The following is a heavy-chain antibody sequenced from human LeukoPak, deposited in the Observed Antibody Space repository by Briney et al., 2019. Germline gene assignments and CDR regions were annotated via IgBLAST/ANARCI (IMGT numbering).Heavy chain of an antibody. CDR3: ARDRTKLLWFGNPDYYGMDV. J-gene: IGHJ6*02. D-gene: IGHD3-10*01. Sequence: RASVKVSCKASGYTFTGYYMHWVRQAPGQGLEWMGWINPNSGGTNYAQKFQGRVTMTRDTSISTAYMELSRLRSDDTAVYYCARDRTKLLWFGNPDYYGMDVWGQGTTVTVSS. CDR2: INPNSGGT. CDR1: GYTFTGYY. V-gene: IGHV1-2*02.